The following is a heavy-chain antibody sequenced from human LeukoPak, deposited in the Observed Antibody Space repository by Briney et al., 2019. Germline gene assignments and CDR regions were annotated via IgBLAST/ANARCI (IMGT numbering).Heavy chain of an antibody. D-gene: IGHD3-10*01. CDR1: ADSISTYY. CDR2: TYYSGST. V-gene: IGHV4-59*01. J-gene: IGHJ4*02. CDR3: ASGESRNYYYFDY. Sequence: NPSETLSLTCAVSADSISTYYWSWIRQPPGKGLEWIGYTYYSGSTNYNPSLKSRVTISVDTSKNQFSLKLTSVTAADTAVYFCASGESRNYYYFDYWGQGTLVTVSS.